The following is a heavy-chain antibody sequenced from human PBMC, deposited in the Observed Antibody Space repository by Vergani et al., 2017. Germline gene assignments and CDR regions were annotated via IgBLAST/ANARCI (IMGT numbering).Heavy chain of an antibody. CDR1: GGSISSYY. CDR3: AREAGGYSYGSYGWGYYYYMDV. V-gene: IGHV4-59*12. D-gene: IGHD5-18*01. J-gene: IGHJ6*03. Sequence: QVQLQESGPGLVKPSETLSLTCTVSGGSISSYYWSWIRQPPGKGLEWIGYIYYSGSTNYNHSLKSRVTISVDTSKNQFSLKLSSVTAADTAVYYCAREAGGYSYGSYGWGYYYYMDVWGKGTTVTVSS. CDR2: IYYSGST.